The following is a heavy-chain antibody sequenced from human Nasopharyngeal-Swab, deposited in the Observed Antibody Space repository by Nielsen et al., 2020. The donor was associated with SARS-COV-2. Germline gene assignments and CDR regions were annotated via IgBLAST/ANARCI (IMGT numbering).Heavy chain of an antibody. CDR1: GYRFTDYW. Sequence: GESLKISCATSGYRFTDYWIAWVRQAPGKGLECMGIIFPGDSDTRYSPSFEGRVTITVDQSITTANLHWTSLKASDTAKYYCAVGAAVGTLFHGIDVWGQGTMVTVSS. V-gene: IGHV5-51*01. CDR3: AVGAAVGTLFHGIDV. CDR2: IFPGDSDT. J-gene: IGHJ6*02. D-gene: IGHD1-26*01.